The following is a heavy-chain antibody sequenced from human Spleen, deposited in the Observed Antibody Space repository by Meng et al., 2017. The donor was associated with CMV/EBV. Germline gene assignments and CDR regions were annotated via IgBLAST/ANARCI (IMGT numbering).Heavy chain of an antibody. CDR1: VASISINTYF. V-gene: IGHV4-39*06. CDR2: ISYGGST. CDR3: ARIFPNDYYKYDMDV. J-gene: IGHJ6*02. Sequence: SETLSLTCTVSVASISINTYFWDWIRQPPGKGLEWIGSISYGGSTYYNSSLKSRVRISLDTSKSQLTLKLSSVTAADTAVYYCARIFPNDYYKYDMDVWGQGTTVTVSS. D-gene: IGHD3-3*01.